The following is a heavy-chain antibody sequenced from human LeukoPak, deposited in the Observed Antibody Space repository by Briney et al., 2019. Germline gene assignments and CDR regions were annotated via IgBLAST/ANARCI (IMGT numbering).Heavy chain of an antibody. CDR3: AKRTAVAINSYFYYSMDV. J-gene: IGHJ6*02. D-gene: IGHD6-19*01. V-gene: IGHV3-30-3*02. Sequence: GSLRLSCAASGFTFSSYAMSWVRQAPGKGLEWVAVISYDGSNKYYADSVKGRFTISRDNSKNTMYLQVSSLRAEDTAVYYCAKRTAVAINSYFYYSMDVWGQGTTVTVSS. CDR2: ISYDGSNK. CDR1: GFTFSSYA.